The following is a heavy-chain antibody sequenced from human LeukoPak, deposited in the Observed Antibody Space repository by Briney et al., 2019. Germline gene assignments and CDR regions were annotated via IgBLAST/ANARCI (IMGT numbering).Heavy chain of an antibody. CDR2: INTNTGNP. CDR1: GYTFTSYA. V-gene: IGHV7-4-1*02. Sequence: ASVKVSCKASGYTFTSYAMNWVRQAPGQGLEWMGWINTNTGNPTYAQGFTGRFVFSLDTSVSTAYLQISSLKAEDTAVYYCARDFPSGYDFEEVHVVDYWGQGTLVTVSS. J-gene: IGHJ4*02. CDR3: ARDFPSGYDFEEVHVVDY. D-gene: IGHD5-12*01.